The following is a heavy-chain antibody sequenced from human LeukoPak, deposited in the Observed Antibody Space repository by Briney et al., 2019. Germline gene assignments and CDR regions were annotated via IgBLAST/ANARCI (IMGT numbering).Heavy chain of an antibody. V-gene: IGHV3-23*01. CDR2: ISGSGGSI. Sequence: GGSLRLSCAASGFTFSSYAMTWVRQAPGKGLEWVSGISGSGGSIYYADSVKGRFTISRDNSKNTLYLQMNSLRAEDTAVYYCAKTSHAFGAFDIWGQGTMVTVSS. D-gene: IGHD3-16*01. CDR3: AKTSHAFGAFDI. J-gene: IGHJ3*02. CDR1: GFTFSSYA.